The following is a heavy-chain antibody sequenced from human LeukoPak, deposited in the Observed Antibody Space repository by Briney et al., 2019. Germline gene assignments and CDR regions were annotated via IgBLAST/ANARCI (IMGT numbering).Heavy chain of an antibody. V-gene: IGHV3-23*01. CDR3: AKDGAQYSSGPECDP. Sequence: PGGSLRLSCAASGLHFSGTAMRWVRQAPRKGLEWVSAISHDGMNAYYADSVKGRFTISRDNSKKTVSLEMSSLTAADTGVYYCAKDGAQYSSGPECDPRGQGALVTVSP. D-gene: IGHD6-19*01. CDR2: ISHDGMNA. J-gene: IGHJ5*02. CDR1: GLHFSGTA.